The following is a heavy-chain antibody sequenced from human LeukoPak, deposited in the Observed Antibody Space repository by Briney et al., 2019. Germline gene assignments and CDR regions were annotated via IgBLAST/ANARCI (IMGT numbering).Heavy chain of an antibody. J-gene: IGHJ4*02. CDR2: ISSSSSYI. CDR1: GFTFSSYS. D-gene: IGHD5-12*01. Sequence: GSLRLSCAASGFTFSSYSMNWVRQAPGKGLEWVSSISSSSSYIYYADSVKGRFTISRDNAKNSLYLQMNSLRAEDTAVYYCARDLSIVATTYYFDYWGQGTLVTVSS. CDR3: ARDLSIVATTYYFDY. V-gene: IGHV3-21*01.